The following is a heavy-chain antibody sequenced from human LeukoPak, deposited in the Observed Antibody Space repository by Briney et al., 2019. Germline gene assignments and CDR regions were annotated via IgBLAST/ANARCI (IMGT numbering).Heavy chain of an antibody. D-gene: IGHD3-22*01. CDR2: INTNTGGP. CDR3: VRSIDTTGYFNY. J-gene: IGHJ4*02. V-gene: IGHV7-4-1*02. CDR1: GYTFSTYP. Sequence: ASVKVSCKASGYTFSTYPMNWVRQAPGQGLEWMGWINTNTGGPTYAQGFTGRFVFSLDTSVSPAFLQINSLKAEDTPLYYFVRSIDTTGYFNYCGQGTLVTVSS.